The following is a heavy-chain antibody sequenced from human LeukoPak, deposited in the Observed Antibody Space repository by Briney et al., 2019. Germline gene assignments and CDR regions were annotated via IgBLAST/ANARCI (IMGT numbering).Heavy chain of an antibody. CDR1: GYTLTELS. V-gene: IGHV1-24*01. CDR3: ARDLSIAAAGRPTLYNWFDP. Sequence: ASVKVSCKVSGYTLTELSMHWVRQAPGKGLEWMGGFDPEDGETIYAQKFQGRVTMTEDTSTDTAYMELSSLRSEDTAVYYCARDLSIAAAGRPTLYNWFDPWGQGTLVTVSS. J-gene: IGHJ5*02. CDR2: FDPEDGET. D-gene: IGHD6-13*01.